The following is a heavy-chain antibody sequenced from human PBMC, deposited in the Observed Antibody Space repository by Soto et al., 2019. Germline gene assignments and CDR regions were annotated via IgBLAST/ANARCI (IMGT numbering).Heavy chain of an antibody. J-gene: IGHJ4*02. V-gene: IGHV4-34*01. CDR1: GGSFSDYY. Sequence: QVQLQQWGAGLLKPSETLSLTCAVYGGSFSDYYWSWIRQPPGKGLEWIGEINHSGSTNYNPSLTPXVXXAEATPNPQFSLNLTSVTAAGPAVYSCARAETTMALYYFDYWGQGTLVTVSS. CDR2: INHSGST. D-gene: IGHD5-18*01. CDR3: ARAETTMALYYFDY.